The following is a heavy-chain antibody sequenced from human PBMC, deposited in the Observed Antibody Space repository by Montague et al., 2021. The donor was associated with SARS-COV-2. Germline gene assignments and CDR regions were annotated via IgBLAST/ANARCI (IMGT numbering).Heavy chain of an antibody. Sequence: SETLSLTCTVSGGSISSYYWSWIRQPPGKGLEWIGYIYYSGSTNYNPSLKSRVTISVDTSKNQFSLKLSSVSAADTAVYYCARVSRITIFGVVGWFHPWGQGTLVTVSS. CDR2: IYYSGST. J-gene: IGHJ5*02. CDR3: ARVSRITIFGVVGWFHP. V-gene: IGHV4-59*01. CDR1: GGSISSYY. D-gene: IGHD3-3*01.